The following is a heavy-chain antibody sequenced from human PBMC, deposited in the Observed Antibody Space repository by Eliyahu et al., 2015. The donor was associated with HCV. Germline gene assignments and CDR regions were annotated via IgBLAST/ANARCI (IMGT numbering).Heavy chain of an antibody. V-gene: IGHV4-39*07. CDR3: ARDGLVHYYDSSGPDY. Sequence: QLQLEESGPGLVKPSETLSLTCTVSXXXXRSSQYYWGWIRQPPGKGLEWIGSIYSSGSTHYNPYLKSRVTISVDTSKNQFSLKLTSVTAADTAVYYCARDGLVHYYDSSGPDYWGQGTLVTVFS. CDR1: XXXXRSSQYY. CDR2: IYSSGST. D-gene: IGHD3-22*01. J-gene: IGHJ4*02.